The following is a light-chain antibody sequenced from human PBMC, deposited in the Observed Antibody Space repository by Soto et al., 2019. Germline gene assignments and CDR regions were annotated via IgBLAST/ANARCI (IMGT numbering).Light chain of an antibody. Sequence: QXSQSPASRSASVMDRVTITCRVSQSINIYLNWYQQKPGKAPKLLIYAASSLQSGVPARFSGSGSGTDFTLTISRLEPQDFAVYHCQQYNKWSSISFGQGTRLEI. J-gene: IGKJ5*01. CDR2: AAS. CDR3: QQYNKWSSIS. V-gene: IGKV1-39*01. CDR1: QSINIY.